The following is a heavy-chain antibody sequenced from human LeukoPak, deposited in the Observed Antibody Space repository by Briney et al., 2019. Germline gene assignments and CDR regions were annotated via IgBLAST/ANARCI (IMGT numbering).Heavy chain of an antibody. Sequence: PGGSLRLSCAASGFTFSSYWMSWVRQAPGKGLEWVAHIKQDGSEKYYVDSVKGRFTISRDNAKNSLYLQMNSLRAEDTAVYYCAREWFGELSSPDYWGQGTLVTVSS. J-gene: IGHJ4*02. CDR1: GFTFSSYW. CDR3: AREWFGELSSPDY. V-gene: IGHV3-7*01. CDR2: IKQDGSEK. D-gene: IGHD3-10*01.